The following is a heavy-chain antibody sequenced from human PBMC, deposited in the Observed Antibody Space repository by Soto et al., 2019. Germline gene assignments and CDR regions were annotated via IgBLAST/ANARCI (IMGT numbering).Heavy chain of an antibody. J-gene: IGHJ6*02. CDR1: GGSISSGGYS. Sequence: QLQLQESGSGLVKPSQTLSLTCAVSGGSISSGGYSWSWIRQPPGKGLEWIGYIYNSGSTYYNPSFESRVTISVDRSKNPFSLQLSSVTAADTAVDSWASKSYYGGMDDWGQGTTGTVSS. V-gene: IGHV4-30-2*01. CDR3: ASKSYYGGMDD. D-gene: IGHD3-10*01. CDR2: IYNSGST.